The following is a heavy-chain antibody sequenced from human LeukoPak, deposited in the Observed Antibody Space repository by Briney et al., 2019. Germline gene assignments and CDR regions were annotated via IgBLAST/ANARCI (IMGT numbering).Heavy chain of an antibody. CDR3: ARDGALTGYPACGDY. CDR1: GYTFTGYY. J-gene: IGHJ4*02. CDR2: INPNSGGT. V-gene: IGHV1-2*04. D-gene: IGHD3-9*01. Sequence: GASVKVSCKASGYTFTGYYMHWVRQAPGQGLEWMGWINPNSGGTNYAQKFQGWVTMTRDTSISTAYMELSRLRSDDTAVYYCARDGALTGYPACGDYWGQGTLVTVSS.